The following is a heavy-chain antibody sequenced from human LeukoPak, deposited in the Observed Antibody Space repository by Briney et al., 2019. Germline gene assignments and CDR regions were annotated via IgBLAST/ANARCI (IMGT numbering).Heavy chain of an antibody. CDR3: ARDRYDILTGYYKDAYFDY. V-gene: IGHV1-69*05. CDR2: IIPIFGTA. D-gene: IGHD3-9*01. J-gene: IGHJ4*02. Sequence: SVKVSCKASGGTFSSYAISWGRQAPGQGLEWMGRIIPIFGTANYAQKFQGRVTITTDESTSTAYMELSSLRSEDTAVYYCARDRYDILTGYYKDAYFDYWGQGTLSPSPQ. CDR1: GGTFSSYA.